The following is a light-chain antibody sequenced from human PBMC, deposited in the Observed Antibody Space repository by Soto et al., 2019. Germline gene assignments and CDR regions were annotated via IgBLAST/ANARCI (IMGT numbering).Light chain of an antibody. CDR3: QQYNTYSRT. Sequence: DIQMTQSPSTLSSSVGDIFTITCLASQSVSSWLAWYQQKPGKAPKLLIYKTSSLESGVPSRFSGSGSGTEFTLTISSLQPDDIATYYCQQYNTYSRTFGQGTKVDIK. J-gene: IGKJ1*01. CDR2: KTS. V-gene: IGKV1-5*03. CDR1: QSVSSW.